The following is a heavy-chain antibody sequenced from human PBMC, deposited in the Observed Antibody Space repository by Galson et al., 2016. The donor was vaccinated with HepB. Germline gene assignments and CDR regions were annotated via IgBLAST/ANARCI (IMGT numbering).Heavy chain of an antibody. CDR3: ARHTDPLFDY. V-gene: IGHV5-51*01. CDR2: IHPVDSDT. J-gene: IGHJ4*02. Sequence: QSGAEVKKPGESLKISCKPSGYSFTSYWIAWVRQMPGKGLEWMGIIHPVDSDTRYSPSFQGQVTMTVDKSTRTAYLAWGSLTASDTAMYYCARHTDPLFDYWGQGILVAVSS. CDR1: GYSFTSYW.